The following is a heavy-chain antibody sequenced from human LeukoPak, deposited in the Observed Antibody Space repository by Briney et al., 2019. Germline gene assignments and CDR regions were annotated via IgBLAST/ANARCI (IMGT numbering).Heavy chain of an antibody. D-gene: IGHD6-19*01. CDR1: GGSISSYY. Sequence: SETLSLTCTVSGGSISSYYWSWIRQPPGKGLEWIGYIYYSGSTNYNPSLESRVTISVDTSKNQFSLKLSSVTAADTAVYYCARDRGIAVAGIGGFDPWGQGTLVTVSS. CDR3: ARDRGIAVAGIGGFDP. J-gene: IGHJ5*02. V-gene: IGHV4-59*01. CDR2: IYYSGST.